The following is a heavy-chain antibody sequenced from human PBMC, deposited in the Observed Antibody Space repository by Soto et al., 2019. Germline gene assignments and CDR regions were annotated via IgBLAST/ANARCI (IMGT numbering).Heavy chain of an antibody. V-gene: IGHV4-4*07. CDR2: IYSSGTT. J-gene: IGHJ5*02. Sequence: SETLSLTCTVSGGSISGYYWTWIRQPAGKGLEWIGRIYSSGTTKYNPSLKSRVTMSLDTSKNQFSLSLSSVTATDTAVYYCARGQRFSAWFAPWGSGTLVTVSS. CDR1: GGSISGYY. D-gene: IGHD3-3*01. CDR3: ARGQRFSAWFAP.